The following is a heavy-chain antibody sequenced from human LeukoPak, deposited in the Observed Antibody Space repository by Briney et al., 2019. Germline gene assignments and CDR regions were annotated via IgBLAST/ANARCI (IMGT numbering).Heavy chain of an antibody. J-gene: IGHJ4*02. V-gene: IGHV4-61*02. Sequence: SETLSLTCTVSGGSISSGSYYWSWIRQPAGKGLEWIGRIYTRGSTNYTPSLQSRVTMSVDTSKNQFSLKLSSVTAADTAVYYCARAFLGINYYDSSGYYYDPFDYWGQGTLVTVSS. CDR2: IYTRGST. CDR1: GGSISSGSYY. CDR3: ARAFLGINYYDSSGYYYDPFDY. D-gene: IGHD3-22*01.